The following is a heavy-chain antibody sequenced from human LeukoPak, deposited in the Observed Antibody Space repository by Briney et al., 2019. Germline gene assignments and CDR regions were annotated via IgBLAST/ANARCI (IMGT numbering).Heavy chain of an antibody. CDR1: GGSFSGYY. D-gene: IGHD2-2*01. V-gene: IGHV4-34*01. Sequence: PSETLSLTCAVYGGSFSGYYWSWIRQPPGKGLEWIGEINHSGSTNYNPSLKSRVTISVDTSKNQFSLKLSSVTAADTAVYYCARERSTSWVDYWGPGNPGHRLL. CDR3: ARERSTSWVDY. CDR2: INHSGST. J-gene: IGHJ4*02.